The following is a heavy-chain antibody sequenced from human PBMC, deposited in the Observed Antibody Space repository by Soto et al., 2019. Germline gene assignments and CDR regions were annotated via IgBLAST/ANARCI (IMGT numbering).Heavy chain of an antibody. D-gene: IGHD3-10*01. CDR3: ARDDGSGSYRFSYYYYYGMYX. J-gene: IGHJ6*02. CDR1: GYTFTSYY. Sequence: ASVKVSCKASGYTFTSYYMHWVRQAPGQGLEWMGIINPSGGSTSYAQKFQGRVTMTRDTSTSTVYMELSSLRSEDTAVYYCARDDGSGSYRFSYYYYYGMYXWGQGTTVTVS. V-gene: IGHV1-46*01. CDR2: INPSGGST.